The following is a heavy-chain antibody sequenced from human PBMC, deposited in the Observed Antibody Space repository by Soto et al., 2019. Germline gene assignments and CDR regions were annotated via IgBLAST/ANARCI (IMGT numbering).Heavy chain of an antibody. CDR1: GFSLSTSGVG. J-gene: IGHJ6*02. V-gene: IGHV2-5*02. CDR3: IQSRCGGDCLQSYASHYYYGMDV. D-gene: IGHD2-21*02. Sequence: QITLKESGPTLVKPTQTLTLTCTFSGFSLSTSGVGVGWIRQPPGKALEWLALIYWDDDKRYSPSLRSRLTISKDTSKNQVVLTMTNMDPEDTATYYCIQSRCGGDCLQSYASHYYYGMDVWGQGTTVTVSS. CDR2: IYWDDDK.